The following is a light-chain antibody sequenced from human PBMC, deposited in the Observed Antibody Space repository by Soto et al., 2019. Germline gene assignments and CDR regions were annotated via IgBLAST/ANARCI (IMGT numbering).Light chain of an antibody. CDR1: QSVLYSSNNKNY. Sequence: DIVMTQYPDSLAVSLGEGATINCKSSQSVLYSSNNKNYLAWYQQKPGQPPKLLIYWASTRESGVPDRFSGSGSGTDFTLTISSLQAEDVAVYYCQQYYSTPPTFGPGTKVDIK. CDR3: QQYYSTPPT. J-gene: IGKJ3*01. CDR2: WAS. V-gene: IGKV4-1*01.